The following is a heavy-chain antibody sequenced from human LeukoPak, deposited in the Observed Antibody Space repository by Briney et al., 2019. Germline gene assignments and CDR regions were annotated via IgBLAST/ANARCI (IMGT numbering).Heavy chain of an antibody. CDR1: GGSISSYY. CDR2: IYYSGST. Sequence: SETLSLTCTVSGGSISSYYWSWIRQPPGKGLEWIGYIYYSGSTNYNPPLKSRVTISVDTSKNQFSLKLSSVTAADTAVYYCAREVGATSGIVDYWGQGTLVTVSS. V-gene: IGHV4-59*01. D-gene: IGHD1-26*01. CDR3: AREVGATSGIVDY. J-gene: IGHJ4*02.